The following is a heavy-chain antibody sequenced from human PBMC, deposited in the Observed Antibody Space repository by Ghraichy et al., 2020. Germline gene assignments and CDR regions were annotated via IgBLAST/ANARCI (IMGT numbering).Heavy chain of an antibody. CDR1: GYTFTGYY. D-gene: IGHD3-10*01. Sequence: AAVKVSCKASGYTFTGYYMHWVRQAPGQGLEWMGWINPNSGGTNYAQKFQGRVTMTRDTSISTAYMELSRLRSDDTAVYYCARFPRVVRGYYYMDVWGKGTTVTVSS. CDR2: INPNSGGT. J-gene: IGHJ6*03. V-gene: IGHV1-2*02. CDR3: ARFPRVVRGYYYMDV.